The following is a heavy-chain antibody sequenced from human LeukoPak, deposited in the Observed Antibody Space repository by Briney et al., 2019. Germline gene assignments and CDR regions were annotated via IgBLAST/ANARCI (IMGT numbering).Heavy chain of an antibody. CDR1: GFTFGDYA. J-gene: IGHJ4*02. D-gene: IGHD6-19*01. V-gene: IGHV3-49*03. CDR2: IRSKAYGGTT. Sequence: GGSLRLSCTASGFTFGDYAMSWFRQAPGKGLEWVGFIRSKAYGGTTEYAASVKGRFTISRDDSKSIAYLQMNSLKTEDTAVYYCTSRYSSGWSVVDYWGQGTLVTVSS. CDR3: TSRYSSGWSVVDY.